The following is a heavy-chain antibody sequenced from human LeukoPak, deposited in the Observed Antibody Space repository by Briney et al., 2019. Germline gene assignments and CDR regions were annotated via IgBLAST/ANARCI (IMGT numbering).Heavy chain of an antibody. V-gene: IGHV3-33*01. D-gene: IGHD4-23*01. CDR2: IWYDGSNK. CDR3: ARDKDYGGNSGRYYYYYGMDV. CDR1: GFTFSSYG. J-gene: IGHJ6*02. Sequence: PGGSLRLSCAASGFTFSSYGMHWVRQAPGKGLEWVAVIWYDGSNKYYADSVKGRFTISRDNSKNTLYLQMTSLRAEDTAVYYCARDKDYGGNSGRYYYYYGMDVWGQGTTVTVSS.